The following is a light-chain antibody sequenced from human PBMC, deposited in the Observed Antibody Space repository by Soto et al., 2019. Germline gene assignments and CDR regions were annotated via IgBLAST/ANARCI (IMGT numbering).Light chain of an antibody. CDR3: QSYDSSLSGSV. J-gene: IGLJ1*01. CDR2: GNS. CDR1: SSNIGAGYD. V-gene: IGLV1-40*01. Sequence: QSLLTQPPSVSAAPGQRVTISFTWSSSNIGAGYDVHWYQQLPGTAPKLLIYGNSNRPSGVPDRFSGSKSGTSASLAITGLQAEDEADYYCQSYDSSLSGSVFGTGTKVTVL.